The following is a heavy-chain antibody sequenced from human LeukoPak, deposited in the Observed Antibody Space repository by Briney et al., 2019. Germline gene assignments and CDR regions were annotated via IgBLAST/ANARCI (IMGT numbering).Heavy chain of an antibody. Sequence: GGSLRLSCTASEFTVSRNYMLWVRQAPGKGLEWVSLIFSNGDTHYADSVKGRFTISRDTSKNTVYLQMNSLGVEDTAMYYCTRDQMNYWGQGTLVTVSS. V-gene: IGHV3-53*01. D-gene: IGHD5-24*01. CDR2: IFSNGDT. J-gene: IGHJ4*02. CDR3: TRDQMNY. CDR1: EFTVSRNY.